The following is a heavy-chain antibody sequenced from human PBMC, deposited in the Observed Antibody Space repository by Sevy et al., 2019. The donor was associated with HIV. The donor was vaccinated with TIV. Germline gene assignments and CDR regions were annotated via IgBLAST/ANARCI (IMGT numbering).Heavy chain of an antibody. CDR3: ARVGSRRIAAAGRGYYYYYYGMDV. CDR1: GGSFSGYY. J-gene: IGHJ6*02. Sequence: SETLSLTCAVYGGSFSGYYWSWIRQPPGKGLEWIGEINHSGSTNYIPSLKSRVTISVNTSKNQFSLKLSSVTAADTAVYYCARVGSRRIAAAGRGYYYYYYGMDVWGQGTTVTVSS. CDR2: INHSGST. V-gene: IGHV4-34*01. D-gene: IGHD6-13*01.